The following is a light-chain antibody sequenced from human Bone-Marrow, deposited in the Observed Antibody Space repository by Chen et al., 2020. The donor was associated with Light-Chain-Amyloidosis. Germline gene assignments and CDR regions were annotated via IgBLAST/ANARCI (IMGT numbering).Light chain of an antibody. Sequence: DIVLTQSPLALPVTPGEPASISCRSSQSLLRSTGHTYLDWYLQKPGQSPQVLIYLGSERASGVPDRFSGSGSGTDFTLKISRVEAEDVGVYYCMQALQTPLSFGGGTKVEIK. V-gene: IGKV2-28*01. CDR2: LGS. CDR3: MQALQTPLS. CDR1: QSLLRSTGHTY. J-gene: IGKJ4*01.